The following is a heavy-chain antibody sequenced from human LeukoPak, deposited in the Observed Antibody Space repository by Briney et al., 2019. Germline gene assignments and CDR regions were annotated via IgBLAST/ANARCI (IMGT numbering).Heavy chain of an antibody. CDR2: IYYSGST. V-gene: IGHV4-39*07. CDR3: ARERAPGDIVVVPAASDAFDI. D-gene: IGHD2-2*01. J-gene: IGHJ3*02. CDR1: GGSISSSYSY. Sequence: SETLSLTCTVSGGSISSSYSYWGWIRQPPGKGLEWIGNIYYSGSTYYSPSLTSRVTVSVDTSENQFSLKLSSVTAADTAVYYCARERAPGDIVVVPAASDAFDIWGQGTMVTVSS.